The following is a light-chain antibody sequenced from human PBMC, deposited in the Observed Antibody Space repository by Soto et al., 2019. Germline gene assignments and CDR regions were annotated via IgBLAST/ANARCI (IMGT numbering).Light chain of an antibody. CDR1: QTISTL. V-gene: IGKV1-5*03. J-gene: IGKJ1*01. CDR2: KAF. Sequence: DIQMTQSPSTLSASVGDRVTITCRASQTISTLLAWYQQRPGKAPNLLIYKAFSLESGVPSRFSGSGSGTESTLTFITLQPDDFATYSCQQYSTYPWTFVQGTKVKVK. CDR3: QQYSTYPWT.